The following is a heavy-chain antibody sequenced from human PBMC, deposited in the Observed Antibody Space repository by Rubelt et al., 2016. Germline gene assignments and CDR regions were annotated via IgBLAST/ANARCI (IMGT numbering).Heavy chain of an antibody. J-gene: IGHJ4*02. D-gene: IGHD6-6*01. Sequence: PGGSLRLSCAASGFTFSSYAMSWVRQAPGKGLEWVSAISGGGGGTYYADSVKGRFSISRDNSKNTLYLQMNSLRAEDTAVYFCATGREAGRWDYWGQGTLVTVSS. CDR2: ISGGGGGT. V-gene: IGHV3-23*01. CDR1: GFTFSSYA. CDR3: ATGREAGRWDY.